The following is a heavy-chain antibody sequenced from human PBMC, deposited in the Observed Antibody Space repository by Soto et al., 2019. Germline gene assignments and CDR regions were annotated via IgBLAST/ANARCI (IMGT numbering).Heavy chain of an antibody. J-gene: IGHJ4*02. D-gene: IGHD2-21*02. CDR3: ARSSRACGGDCYFDY. CDR1: GGSFSGYY. CDR2: INHSGST. Sequence: SETLSLTCAVYGGSFSGYYWSWIRQPPGKGLEWIGEINHSGSTNYNPSLKSRVTISVDTSKNQFSLKLSSVTAADTAVYYCARSSRACGGDCYFDYWGQGTLVTVSS. V-gene: IGHV4-34*01.